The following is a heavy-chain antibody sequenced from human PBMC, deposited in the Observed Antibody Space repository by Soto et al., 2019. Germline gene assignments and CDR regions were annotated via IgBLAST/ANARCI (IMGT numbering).Heavy chain of an antibody. CDR1: GFIFSSYW. Sequence: PGGSLRLSCAASGFIFSSYWMHWVRQAPGKGLVWVSRIKGDGSSTSYADSVKGRFTISRDNAKNTLYLQMNSLRAEDTAVYYCARDVAVAATEFDYWGQGTLVTVSS. V-gene: IGHV3-74*01. CDR3: ARDVAVAATEFDY. J-gene: IGHJ4*02. D-gene: IGHD6-19*01. CDR2: IKGDGSST.